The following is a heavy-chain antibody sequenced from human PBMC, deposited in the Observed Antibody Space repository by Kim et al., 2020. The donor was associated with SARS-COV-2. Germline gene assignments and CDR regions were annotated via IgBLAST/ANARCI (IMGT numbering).Heavy chain of an antibody. CDR2: ISSSSSYI. D-gene: IGHD3-10*01. V-gene: IGHV3-21*04. Sequence: GGSLRLSCAASGFTFSSYSMNWVRQAPGKGLGWVSSISSSSSYIYYADSVKGRFTISRDNAKNSLYLQMNSLRAEDTAVYYCARDGIYGSGSYLDAFDIWGQGTMVTVSS. J-gene: IGHJ3*02. CDR1: GFTFSSYS. CDR3: ARDGIYGSGSYLDAFDI.